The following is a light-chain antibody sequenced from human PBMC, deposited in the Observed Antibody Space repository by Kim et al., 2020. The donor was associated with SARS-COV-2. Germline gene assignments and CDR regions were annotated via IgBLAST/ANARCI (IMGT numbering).Light chain of an antibody. CDR1: SGHSSHA. CDR3: QTWDTGIWV. V-gene: IGLV4-69*02. Sequence: QPVLTQSPSASASLGASVKLTCTLSSGHSSHAIAWHQQQPEKGPRYLMKLHSDGSHSKGDGIPDRFSGSSSGAERYLTISSLQSDDEADYYCQTWDTGIWVFGGGTQLTVL. CDR2: LHSDGSH. J-gene: IGLJ3*02.